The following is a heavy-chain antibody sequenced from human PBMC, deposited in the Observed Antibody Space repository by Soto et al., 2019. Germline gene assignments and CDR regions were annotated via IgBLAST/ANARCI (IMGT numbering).Heavy chain of an antibody. CDR3: ATAQIPSTYFDY. Sequence: ASVKVSCKVSGYTLTGLSMHWVRQAPGKGLEWMGGFDPEDGETIYAQKFQGRVTMTEDTSTDTAYMELSSLRSEDTAVYYCATAQIPSTYFDYWGQGTLVTVSS. J-gene: IGHJ4*02. CDR2: FDPEDGET. V-gene: IGHV1-24*01. CDR1: GYTLTGLS.